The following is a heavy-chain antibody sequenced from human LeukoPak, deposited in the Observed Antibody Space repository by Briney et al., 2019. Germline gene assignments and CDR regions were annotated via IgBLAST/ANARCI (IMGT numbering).Heavy chain of an antibody. V-gene: IGHV3-66*01. Sequence: PGGSLRLSCAASGFTFSSYWMSWVRQAPGKGLEWVSVIYSGGRTYYADSVKGRFTISRDNSKNTLYLQMNSLRAEDTAVYYCARDYRSYDSSGYYFDYWGQGALVTVSS. J-gene: IGHJ4*02. CDR2: IYSGGRT. CDR3: ARDYRSYDSSGYYFDY. D-gene: IGHD3-22*01. CDR1: GFTFSSYW.